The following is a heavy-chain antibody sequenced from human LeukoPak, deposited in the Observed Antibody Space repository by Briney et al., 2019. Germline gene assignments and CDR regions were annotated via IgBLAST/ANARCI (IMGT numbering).Heavy chain of an antibody. D-gene: IGHD3-22*01. J-gene: IGHJ5*02. CDR2: ISSSSSYI. V-gene: IGHV3-21*01. CDR1: GFTFSSYS. CDR3: ARGRYDSSGYYYWFDP. Sequence: GGSLRLSCAASGFTFSSYSMNWVRQAPGKGLEWVSSISSSSSYIYYADSVKGRFTISRDNAKNSLYLQMNSLRAEDTAVYYCARGRYDSSGYYYWFDPWGQGTLVTVSS.